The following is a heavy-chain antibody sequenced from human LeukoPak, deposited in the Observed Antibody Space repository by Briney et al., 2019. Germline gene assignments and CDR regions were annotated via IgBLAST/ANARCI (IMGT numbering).Heavy chain of an antibody. V-gene: IGHV3-33*06. J-gene: IGHJ3*02. D-gene: IGHD3-22*01. Sequence: GGSLRLSCAASGFTFSSYGMHWVRQAPGKGLEWVAVIWYDGSNKYYADSVKGRFTISRDNSNNTLYLQMNSLRAEDTAVYYSAQDRNYYDSSGERLAAFDIWGPGTMVTVSS. CDR2: IWYDGSNK. CDR3: AQDRNYYDSSGERLAAFDI. CDR1: GFTFSSYG.